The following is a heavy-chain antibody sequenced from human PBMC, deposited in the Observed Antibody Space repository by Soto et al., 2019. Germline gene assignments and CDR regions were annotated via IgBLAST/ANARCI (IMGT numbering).Heavy chain of an antibody. CDR3: ARGRYCLTGRCFPNWFDS. CDR1: GDSISNLDYF. CDR2: IYKSATT. D-gene: IGHD7-27*01. J-gene: IGHJ5*01. V-gene: IGHV4-30-4*01. Sequence: SETLSLTCSVSGDSISNLDYFWAWIRQPPGQALEYIGYIYKSATTYYNPSFESRVAISFDTSKSQFSLNVTSVTAADTAVYFCARGRYCLTGRCFPNWFDSWGQGALVSVSS.